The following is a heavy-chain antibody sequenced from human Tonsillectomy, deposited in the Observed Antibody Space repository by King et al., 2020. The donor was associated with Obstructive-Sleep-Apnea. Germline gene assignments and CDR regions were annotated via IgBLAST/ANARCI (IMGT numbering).Heavy chain of an antibody. V-gene: IGHV3-30*18. CDR2: ISFDGNNK. CDR1: GFTFNNYG. D-gene: IGHD6-19*01. J-gene: IGHJ6*02. Sequence: VQLVESGGSVVQPGRSLRLSCAVSGFTFNNYGMHWVRQAPGKGLEWVAVISFDGNNKYYLDSVKGRFAISRDNSRNTLYLQMNSLRADDTAVYYCAKDMRSGWSRFNYYGMDVWGQGSTVTVSS. CDR3: AKDMRSGWSRFNYYGMDV.